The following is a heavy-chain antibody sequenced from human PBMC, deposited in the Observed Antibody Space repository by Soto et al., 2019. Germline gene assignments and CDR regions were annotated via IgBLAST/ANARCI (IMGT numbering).Heavy chain of an antibody. J-gene: IGHJ4*02. V-gene: IGHV4-30-4*01. CDR2: IYYSGST. Sequence: SETLSLTCTVSGGSISSSGYFWSWIRQPPGKGLEWIGYIYYSGSTYYNPSLESRVAMSVDTSKNQFSLNLSSVTAADTAVYYCSRDDSDWFFNWGRGTLVTVSS. CDR3: SRDDSDWFFN. D-gene: IGHD3-9*01. CDR1: GGSISSSGYF.